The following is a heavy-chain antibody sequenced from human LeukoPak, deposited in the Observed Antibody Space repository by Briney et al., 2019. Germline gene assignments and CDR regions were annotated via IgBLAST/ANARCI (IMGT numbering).Heavy chain of an antibody. D-gene: IGHD4-17*01. CDR3: ARDFYDQTTVTVFDY. CDR2: IKQDGSEK. CDR1: GFTFSSYW. Sequence: GGSLRLSCAASGFTFSSYWMSWVRQAPGKGLEWVANIKQDGSEKCYVDSVKGRFTISRDNAKNSLYLQMNSLRAEDTAVYYCARDFYDQTTVTVFDYWGQGTLVTVSS. J-gene: IGHJ4*02. V-gene: IGHV3-7*01.